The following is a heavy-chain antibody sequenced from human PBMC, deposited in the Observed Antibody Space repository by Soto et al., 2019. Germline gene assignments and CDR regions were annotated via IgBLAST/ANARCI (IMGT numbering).Heavy chain of an antibody. CDR1: YDSISSSSW. CDR2: IYHSGIT. Sequence: SPSLTCAVSYDSISSSSWWNWVRQPPGKGLEWIGEIYHSGITNYNPSLKSRVTLSVDKSKNQFSLKLSSVTAADTAVYYCASAGGNSRAFDIWGQGTMVT. D-gene: IGHD2-21*02. J-gene: IGHJ3*02. V-gene: IGHV4-4*02. CDR3: ASAGGNSRAFDI.